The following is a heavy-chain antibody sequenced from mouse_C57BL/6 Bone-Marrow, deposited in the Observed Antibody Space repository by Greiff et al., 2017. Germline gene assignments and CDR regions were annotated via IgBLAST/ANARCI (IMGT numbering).Heavy chain of an antibody. Sequence: ESGPGLVKPSQSLSLTCSVTGYSITSGYYWNWIRQFPGNKLEWMGYISYDGSNNYNPSLKNRISITRDTSKNQFFLKWNSVTTEDTATYYCAREDGSSFLYFDYWGQGTTLTVSS. D-gene: IGHD1-1*01. CDR3: AREDGSSFLYFDY. CDR1: GYSITSGYY. CDR2: ISYDGSN. J-gene: IGHJ2*01. V-gene: IGHV3-6*01.